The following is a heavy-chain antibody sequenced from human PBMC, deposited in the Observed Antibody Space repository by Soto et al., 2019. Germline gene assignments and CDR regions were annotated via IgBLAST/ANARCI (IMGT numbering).Heavy chain of an antibody. CDR2: IKSKTDGGTT. Sequence: EVQLVESGGGLVKPGGSLRLFCAASGFTFSNAWMSWVRQAPGKGLEWVGRIKSKTDGGTTDYAAPVKGRFTISRDDSKNTLYLQMNSLKTEDTAVYYCTTDLGILRYFDWLPYRMDVWGQGTTVTVSS. D-gene: IGHD3-9*01. V-gene: IGHV3-15*01. J-gene: IGHJ6*02. CDR3: TTDLGILRYFDWLPYRMDV. CDR1: GFTFSNAW.